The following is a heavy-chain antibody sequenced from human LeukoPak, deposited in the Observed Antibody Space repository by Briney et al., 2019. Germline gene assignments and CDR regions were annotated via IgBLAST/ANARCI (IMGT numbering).Heavy chain of an antibody. CDR3: ARGSCYGDCHFDY. Sequence: GASVKVSCKASGYTFTSYDINWVRQATGQGLEWMGWMNPNSGNTGYAQKFQGGVTMARNTSISTAYMELSSLRSEDTAVYYCARGSCYGDCHFDYWGQGTLVTVSS. D-gene: IGHD4-17*01. CDR2: MNPNSGNT. V-gene: IGHV1-8*01. CDR1: GYTFTSYD. J-gene: IGHJ4*02.